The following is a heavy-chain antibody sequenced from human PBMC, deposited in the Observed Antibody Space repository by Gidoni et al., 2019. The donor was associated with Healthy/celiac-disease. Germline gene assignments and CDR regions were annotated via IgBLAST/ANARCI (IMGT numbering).Heavy chain of an antibody. CDR3: ARDQGSSWYSYCYGMDV. V-gene: IGHV3-21*01. CDR1: GFTFSSYS. D-gene: IGHD6-13*01. J-gene: IGHJ6*02. CDR2: ISSSSSYI. Sequence: EVQLVESGGGLVNPGGSLRLSCAASGFTFSSYSMNWVRQAPGKGLEWVSSISSSSSYIYYADSVKGRFTISRDNAKNSLYLQMNSLRAEDTAVYYCARDQGSSWYSYCYGMDVWGQGTTVTVSS.